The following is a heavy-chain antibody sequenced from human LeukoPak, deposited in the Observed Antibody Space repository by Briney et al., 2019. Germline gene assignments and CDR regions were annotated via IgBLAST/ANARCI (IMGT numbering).Heavy chain of an antibody. CDR1: GFTFSSYS. D-gene: IGHD3-10*01. Sequence: PGGPLRLSCAASGFTFSSYSMKWVRQAPGKGLEWVSAISTRSSYIYYADSVKGRFTISRDNARNSLSLQMNSLRAEDTAVYYCAARDSYGSGSYPIDYWGQGTLVTVSS. CDR2: ISTRSSYI. J-gene: IGHJ4*02. V-gene: IGHV3-21*01. CDR3: AARDSYGSGSYPIDY.